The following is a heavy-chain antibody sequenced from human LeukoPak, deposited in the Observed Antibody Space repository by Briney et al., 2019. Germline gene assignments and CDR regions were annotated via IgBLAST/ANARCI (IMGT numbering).Heavy chain of an antibody. Sequence: GASVKVSCKASGYTFTGYYMHWVRQAPGQGLEWMGWINPNSGGTNYAQKFQGRVTMTRDTSISTAYMELRSLRSDDTAVYYCARVTDSSDMNRGFDFDYWGQGTLVTVSS. CDR2: INPNSGGT. CDR1: GYTFTGYY. V-gene: IGHV1-2*02. J-gene: IGHJ4*02. D-gene: IGHD3-22*01. CDR3: ARVTDSSDMNRGFDFDY.